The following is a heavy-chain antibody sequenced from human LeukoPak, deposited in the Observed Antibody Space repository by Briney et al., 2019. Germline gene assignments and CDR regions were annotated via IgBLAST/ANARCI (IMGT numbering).Heavy chain of an antibody. V-gene: IGHV3-21*01. Sequence: PGGSLRLSCAASGFTFSSYAMSWVRQAPGKGLEWVSSITSSSSYIYYADSVKGRFTISRDNAKNSLYLQMNGLRAEDTALYYCARDKDQYSGYDSGLVDYWGQGTLVTVSS. CDR1: GFTFSSYA. D-gene: IGHD5-12*01. CDR3: ARDKDQYSGYDSGLVDY. CDR2: ITSSSSYI. J-gene: IGHJ4*02.